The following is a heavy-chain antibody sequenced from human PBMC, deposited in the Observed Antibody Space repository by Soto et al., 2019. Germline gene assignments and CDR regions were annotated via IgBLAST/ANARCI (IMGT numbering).Heavy chain of an antibody. D-gene: IGHD3-3*01. CDR2: IYRSGST. CDR1: GDSVRNQY. CDR3: ARAHDYDHMDV. J-gene: IGHJ6*03. Sequence: SETLSLTCTVSGDSVRNQYWSWIRRPPWRGLEWIGYIYRSGSTKYNPSLKSRLTISVDTSKNQFSLKLSSVTAADTAVYYCARAHDYDHMDVWGKGTTVTVSS. V-gene: IGHV4-4*09.